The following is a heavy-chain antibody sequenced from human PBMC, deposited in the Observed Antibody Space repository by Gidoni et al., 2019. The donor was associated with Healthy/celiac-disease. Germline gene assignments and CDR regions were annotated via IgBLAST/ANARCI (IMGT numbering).Heavy chain of an antibody. CDR2: INTNRGVT. J-gene: IGHJ4*02. D-gene: IGHD4-17*01. CDR1: GYTFTGYY. CDR3: ARGGRGYGDYLGHFDY. V-gene: IGHV1-2*02. Sequence: QVQLVQSGAAVKKPGAAVKVSCKASGYTFTGYYMHWVRQATGQGLEWMGWINTNRGVTNYAKKLQGRVTMTRDTSISTACMELSRLRSDDTAVYYCARGGRGYGDYLGHFDYWGQGTLVTVSA.